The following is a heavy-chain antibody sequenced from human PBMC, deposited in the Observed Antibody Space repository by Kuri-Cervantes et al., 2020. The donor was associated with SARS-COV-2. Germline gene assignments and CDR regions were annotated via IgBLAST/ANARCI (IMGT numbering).Heavy chain of an antibody. CDR3: AKDLIGHPLFDY. CDR1: GFNFGRYS. V-gene: IGHV3-21*01. Sequence: GESLKISCVISGFNFGRYSMSWVRQPPGKGLEWVSSISTGSKYVYYADSLKGRFTISRDNSKNTLYLQMNSLRAEDTAVYYCAKDLIGHPLFDYWGQGTLVTVSS. J-gene: IGHJ4*02. D-gene: IGHD2-8*01. CDR2: ISTGSKYV.